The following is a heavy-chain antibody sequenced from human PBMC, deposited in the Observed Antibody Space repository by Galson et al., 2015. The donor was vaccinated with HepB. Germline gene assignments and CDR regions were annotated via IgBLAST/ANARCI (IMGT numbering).Heavy chain of an antibody. CDR2: IYPGNSDT. J-gene: IGHJ4*02. CDR3: ARGLTDTRLFDF. V-gene: IGHV5-51*01. Sequence: SGAEVKKPGESLKISCKASGYRFTNYWIGWVRQMPGEGLEWMGIIYPGNSDTRYSPSFQGQVTISADKSISTAYLQWSSLEASDTAIYYCARGLTDTRLFDFWGQGILVTVSS. D-gene: IGHD1-14*01. CDR1: GYRFTNYW.